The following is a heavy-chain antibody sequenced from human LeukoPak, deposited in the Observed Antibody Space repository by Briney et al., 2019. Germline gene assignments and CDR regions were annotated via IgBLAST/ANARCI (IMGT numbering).Heavy chain of an antibody. CDR1: GFTFSSYS. CDR3: AGASGGNRPFDY. D-gene: IGHD1-14*01. V-gene: IGHV3-21*01. Sequence: GGSLRLSCAASGFTFSSYSMNWVRQAPGKELEWVSSIGSANSYIYYADSLKGRFTISRDNAKNSLYLQMNSLRAEDTAVYYCAGASGGNRPFDYWGQGTLVTVSS. CDR2: IGSANSYI. J-gene: IGHJ4*02.